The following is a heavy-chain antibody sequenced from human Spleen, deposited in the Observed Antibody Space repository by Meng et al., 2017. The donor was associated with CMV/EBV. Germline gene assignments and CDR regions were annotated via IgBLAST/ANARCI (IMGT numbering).Heavy chain of an antibody. D-gene: IGHD1-26*01. V-gene: IGHV1-2*02. CDR3: AKAPVGANVYGTDV. J-gene: IGHJ6*02. Sequence: ASVKVSCKASGYTFTGYYMHWVRQAPGQGLEWMGWINPNSGGTNYAQKFQGRVTMTRDTSISTAYMELSRLRSDDTAVYYCAKAPVGANVYGTDVWGQGTTVTVSS. CDR1: GYTFTGYY. CDR2: INPNSGGT.